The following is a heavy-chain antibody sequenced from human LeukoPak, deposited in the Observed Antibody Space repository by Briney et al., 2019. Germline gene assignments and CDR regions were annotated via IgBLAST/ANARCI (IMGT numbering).Heavy chain of an antibody. J-gene: IGHJ5*02. Sequence: AETLSLTCSVSGYSISSGYYWGWIRQPPGKGLGWIGSIYHSGSTYYTPSRKSRVTISVDTSKTQFTLKLSSVTAADTAVYYCAGSGYSRGRFGYNWFDPWGQGTLVTVSS. CDR1: GYSISSGYY. D-gene: IGHD6-19*01. CDR2: IYHSGST. V-gene: IGHV4-38-2*02. CDR3: AGSGYSRGRFGYNWFDP.